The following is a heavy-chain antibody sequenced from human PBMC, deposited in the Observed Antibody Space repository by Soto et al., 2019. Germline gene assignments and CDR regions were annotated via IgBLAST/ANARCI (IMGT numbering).Heavy chain of an antibody. D-gene: IGHD6-6*01. CDR2: IIPIFGTA. V-gene: IGHV1-69*01. CDR3: ARSSSSSSSWFDP. CDR1: GGTFSSYA. Sequence: QVQLVQSGAEVKKPGSSVKVSCKASGGTFSSYAISWVRQAPGQGLEWMGGIIPIFGTANYAQKFQGRVTITADESTSRAYRELGSLRLEDTALYYCARSSSSSSSWFDPWGQVTLVTVSS. J-gene: IGHJ5*02.